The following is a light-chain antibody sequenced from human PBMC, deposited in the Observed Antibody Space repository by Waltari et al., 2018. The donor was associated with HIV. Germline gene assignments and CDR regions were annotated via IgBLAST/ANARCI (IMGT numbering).Light chain of an antibody. Sequence: IVFTQSPGTLSLSPGERATFSCRASQSVSSDLAWYHQRPGQAPRLLIYGASTRATGIPDRFSGSGSGTDFTLTINSLEPEDFAVYYCQHYTSSPTWTFGQGTKVEIK. CDR2: GAS. J-gene: IGKJ1*01. CDR3: QHYTSSPTWT. V-gene: IGKV3-20*01. CDR1: QSVSSD.